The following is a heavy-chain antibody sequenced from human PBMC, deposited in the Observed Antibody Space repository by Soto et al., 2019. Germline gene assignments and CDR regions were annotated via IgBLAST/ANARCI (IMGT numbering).Heavy chain of an antibody. V-gene: IGHV2-26*01. J-gene: IGHJ6*02. CDR2: IFSNDEK. Sequence: VSGPTLVNPTETFTLTCTVSGFSLSNARMGVSWIRQPPGKALEWLAHIFSNDEKSYSTSLKRRLTISKDTSKSQAVLTMTNMDPVDTATYNCAGWPYYYDRSGYYPPGYYYGMDVWGQGTTVTVSS. D-gene: IGHD3-22*01. CDR1: GFSLSNARMG. CDR3: AGWPYYYDRSGYYPPGYYYGMDV.